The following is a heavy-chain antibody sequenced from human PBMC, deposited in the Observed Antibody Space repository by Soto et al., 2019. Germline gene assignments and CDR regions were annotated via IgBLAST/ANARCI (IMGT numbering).Heavy chain of an antibody. D-gene: IGHD3-9*01. Sequence: SETLSVTCTVSGASISSSPYNWGGIRQPPKKGLEWIGTISYSATTYYNTSLKSRVTMSVDTSKNEFSLKLSSVTAADTAVYYCARHPPGFPNWFDSWGQGTLVTVSS. J-gene: IGHJ5*01. V-gene: IGHV4-39*01. CDR2: ISYSATT. CDR3: ARHPPGFPNWFDS. CDR1: GASISSSPYN.